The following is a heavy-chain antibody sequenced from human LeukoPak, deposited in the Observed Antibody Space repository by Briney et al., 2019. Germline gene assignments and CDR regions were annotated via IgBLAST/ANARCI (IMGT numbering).Heavy chain of an antibody. D-gene: IGHD2-15*01. CDR1: GYTFTHHG. CDR3: ARERLGYCSGGTCHGADY. V-gene: IGHV1-18*01. Sequence: ASVKVSCKASGYTFTHHGFSWVRQAPGQGLEWMGHINGYSGKTNYSQEFQDRVTMTTDTSTSTVYMELRNLKSDDTAVYYCARERLGYCSGGTCHGADYWGQGTHVTVSS. J-gene: IGHJ4*02. CDR2: INGYSGKT.